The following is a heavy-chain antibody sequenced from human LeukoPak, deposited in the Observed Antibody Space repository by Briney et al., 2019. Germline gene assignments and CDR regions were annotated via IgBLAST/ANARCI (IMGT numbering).Heavy chain of an antibody. Sequence: GASVKVSCKASGGTFSSYAISWVRQAPGRGLEWMGGIIPIFGTANYAQKFQGRVTITADESTSTAYMELSSLRSEDTAVYYCARGALRSNWFDPWGQGTLVTVSS. V-gene: IGHV1-69*13. CDR3: ARGALRSNWFDP. J-gene: IGHJ5*02. CDR1: GGTFSSYA. D-gene: IGHD4-17*01. CDR2: IIPIFGTA.